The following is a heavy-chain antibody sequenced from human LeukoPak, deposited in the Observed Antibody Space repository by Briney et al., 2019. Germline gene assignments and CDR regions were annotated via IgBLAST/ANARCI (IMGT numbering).Heavy chain of an antibody. CDR1: GFTFRSYA. D-gene: IGHD2/OR15-2a*01. CDR3: ARAIFPAGDAFDI. J-gene: IGHJ3*02. V-gene: IGHV3-64*01. Sequence: GGSLRLSCAASGFTFRSYAMHWVRQAPGKGLEYVSAISSNGGSTYYANSVKGRFTISRDNSKNTLYLQMGSLRAEDMAVYYCARAIFPAGDAFDIWGQGTMVTVSS. CDR2: ISSNGGST.